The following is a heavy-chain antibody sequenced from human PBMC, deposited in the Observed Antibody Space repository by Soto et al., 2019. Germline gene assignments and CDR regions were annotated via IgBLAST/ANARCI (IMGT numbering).Heavy chain of an antibody. CDR2: IYSGGST. D-gene: IGHD3-16*01. Sequence: EVQLVESGGGLVQPGGSLRLSFAASEFTVSSNYMSWVRQAPGKGLEWVSVIYSGGSTYYADSVKGRFTISRDNSKNTVYLQMNILRAEDKAVYYCATIPWGSSHIDHWSLGTPVTVTS. CDR3: ATIPWGSSHIDH. CDR1: EFTVSSNY. V-gene: IGHV3-66*01. J-gene: IGHJ4*02.